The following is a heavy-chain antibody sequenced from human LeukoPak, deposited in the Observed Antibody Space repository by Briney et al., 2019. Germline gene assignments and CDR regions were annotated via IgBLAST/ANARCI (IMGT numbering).Heavy chain of an antibody. Sequence: GSLRLSCAASGFTFSDSTMHWVRQASGKGLEWVGRIRSKAHTYATVYAASVKGRFTISRDDSRNTAYLQMNSLKTEDTAVYYCTGLEGGGGQGTLVTVSS. V-gene: IGHV3-73*01. D-gene: IGHD3-3*01. CDR2: IRSKAHTYAT. J-gene: IGHJ4*02. CDR3: TGLEGG. CDR1: GFTFSDST.